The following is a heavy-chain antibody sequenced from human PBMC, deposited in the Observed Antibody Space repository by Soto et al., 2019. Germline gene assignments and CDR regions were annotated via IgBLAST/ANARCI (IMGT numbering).Heavy chain of an antibody. CDR3: ARDQTTVGHYGMDV. Sequence: GGSLRLSCAASGFTFSSYDMHWVRQATGKGLEWVSAIGTAGDTYYPGSVKGRFTISRENAKNSLYLQMNSLRAEDTAVYYCARDQTTVGHYGMDVWGQGTTVTVSS. CDR2: IGTAGDT. J-gene: IGHJ6*02. D-gene: IGHD4-17*01. CDR1: GFTFSSYD. V-gene: IGHV3-13*01.